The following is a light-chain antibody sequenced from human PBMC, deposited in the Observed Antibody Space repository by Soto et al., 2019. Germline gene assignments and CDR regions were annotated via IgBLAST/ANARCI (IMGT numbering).Light chain of an antibody. J-gene: IGLJ1*01. Sequence: QSVLSQPPSASGTPGQRVTISCSGSSSNIGSNTVSWYQQFPGTAPKLLIYFNIQRPSGVPDRFSGSKSGTSASLAISGLQSEDEADYYCAAWDHSLNGYVFCTGTKVTVL. CDR3: AAWDHSLNGYV. CDR2: FNI. V-gene: IGLV1-44*01. CDR1: SSNIGSNT.